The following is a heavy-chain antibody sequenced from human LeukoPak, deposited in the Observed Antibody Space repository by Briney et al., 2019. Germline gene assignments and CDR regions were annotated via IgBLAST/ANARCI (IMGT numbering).Heavy chain of an antibody. V-gene: IGHV1-18*01. CDR1: LYTFTSYG. CDR3: ARDWRYFGYYYYYGMDV. J-gene: IGHJ6*02. CDR2: ISTYNVET. D-gene: IGHD3-9*01. Sequence: GASVKVSCKASLYTFTSYGISWVRQAPGQRLEWMGWISTYNVETNYPQNLQARVTLPTDTSTSTAYMALRSLGSDDTAAYYCARDWRYFGYYYYYGMDVWGQGTTVTVSS.